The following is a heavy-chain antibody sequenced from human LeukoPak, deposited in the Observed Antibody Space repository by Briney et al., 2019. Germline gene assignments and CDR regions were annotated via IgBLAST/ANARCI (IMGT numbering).Heavy chain of an antibody. J-gene: IGHJ4*02. CDR2: IYYSGST. V-gene: IGHV4-39*01. Sequence: GSLRLSCAASGFTFSSYAMSWVRQAPGKGLEWIGSIYYSGSTYYNPSLKSRVTISVDTSKNQFSLKLSSVTAADTAVYYCARHRTGYYGYFDYWGQGTLVTVSS. D-gene: IGHD3/OR15-3a*01. CDR1: GFTFSSYA. CDR3: ARHRTGYYGYFDY.